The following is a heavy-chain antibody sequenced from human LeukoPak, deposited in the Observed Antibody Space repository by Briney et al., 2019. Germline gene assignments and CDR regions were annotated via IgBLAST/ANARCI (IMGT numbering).Heavy chain of an antibody. J-gene: IGHJ4*02. CDR1: GGSISSSSYY. D-gene: IGHD6-19*01. Sequence: PSETLSLTCTVSGGSISSSSYYWGWIRQPPGKGLEWIGSIYYSGSTYYNPSLKSRVTISVDTSKNQFSLKLSSVTAADTAVYYCARQDRIAVAGTYCWGQGTLVTVSS. CDR2: IYYSGST. CDR3: ARQDRIAVAGTYC. V-gene: IGHV4-39*01.